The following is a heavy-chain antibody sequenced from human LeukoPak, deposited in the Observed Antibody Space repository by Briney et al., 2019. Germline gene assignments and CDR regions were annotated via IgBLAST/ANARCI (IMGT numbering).Heavy chain of an antibody. V-gene: IGHV3-7*01. CDR3: ARDDGHCVGSKCYADPYFYQYYGMDV. J-gene: IGHJ6*02. D-gene: IGHD2-21*01. CDR1: GFMFSGYW. CDR2: IKQDGSGK. Sequence: PGGSLRLSCTASGFMFSGYWMSWVRQAPGKGLEWVANIKQDGSGKYYVDSVKGRFTISRDNAKNSLYLQMNSLRVEDTAVYYCARDDGHCVGSKCYADPYFYQYYGMDVWGHGTTVTVSS.